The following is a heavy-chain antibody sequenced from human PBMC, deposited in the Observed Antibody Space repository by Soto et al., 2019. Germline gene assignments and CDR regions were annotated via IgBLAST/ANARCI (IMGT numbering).Heavy chain of an antibody. CDR1: GFTFSSYA. D-gene: IGHD1-7*01. Sequence: PGGSLRLSCAVSGFTFSSYAMSWVRQAPGKGLEWVSTFSGSGGSTYYADSVKGRFTISRDNSKNTLYLQMNSLRAEDTAIYYCAKDRITGTTGWFDPWGQGTLVTVSS. CDR3: AKDRITGTTGWFDP. CDR2: FSGSGGST. J-gene: IGHJ5*02. V-gene: IGHV3-23*01.